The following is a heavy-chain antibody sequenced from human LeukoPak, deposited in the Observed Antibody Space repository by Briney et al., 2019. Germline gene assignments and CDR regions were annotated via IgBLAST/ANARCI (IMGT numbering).Heavy chain of an antibody. CDR1: GFTFSSYA. CDR2: ISGSGGST. D-gene: IGHD5-18*01. J-gene: IGHJ4*02. Sequence: GGSLRLSCAASGFTFSSYAMSWVRQAPGKGLEWVSAISGSGGSTYYADSVKGRFTISRDNSKNTLYLQMNSLRAEDTAVYYCARDSSLGYSYGLFDYWGQGTLVTVSS. V-gene: IGHV3-23*01. CDR3: ARDSSLGYSYGLFDY.